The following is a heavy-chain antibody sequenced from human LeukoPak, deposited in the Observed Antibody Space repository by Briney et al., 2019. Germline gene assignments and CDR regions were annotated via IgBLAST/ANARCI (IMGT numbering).Heavy chain of an antibody. CDR1: GGSFSGYY. D-gene: IGHD4-17*01. V-gene: IGHV4-34*01. CDR2: INHSGST. Sequence: PSETLSLTCAVYGGSFSGYYWSWIRQPPGKGLEWIGEINHSGSTNYNPSLKSRVTISVDTSKNQFSLKLSSVTAADTAVYYCARARTTVTSDAFDIWGQGTMVTVSS. CDR3: ARARTTVTSDAFDI. J-gene: IGHJ3*02.